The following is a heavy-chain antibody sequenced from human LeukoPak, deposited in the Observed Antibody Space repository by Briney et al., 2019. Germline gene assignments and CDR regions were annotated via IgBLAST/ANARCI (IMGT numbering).Heavy chain of an antibody. CDR3: ARANHGYYDSSGYYVDVNWFDP. CDR1: GGSISSYY. V-gene: IGHV4-59*01. J-gene: IGHJ5*02. CDR2: IYYSGST. D-gene: IGHD3-22*01. Sequence: SETLSLTCTVSGGSISSYYWSWIRQPPGKGLEWIGYIYYSGSTNYNPSLKSRVTISVDTSKNQFSLKLSSVTAADTAVYYCARANHGYYDSSGYYVDVNWFDPWGQGTLVTVSS.